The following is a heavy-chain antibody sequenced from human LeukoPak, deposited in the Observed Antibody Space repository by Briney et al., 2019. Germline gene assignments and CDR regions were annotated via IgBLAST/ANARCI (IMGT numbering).Heavy chain of an antibody. Sequence: GGSLRLSCAASGFTFSSYSMNWVRQAPGKGLEWVSSISSSSSYIYYADSVKGRFTISRDNAKNSLYLQMNSLRAEDTAVYYCARAGAAVAPDAFDIWGQGTMVTVPS. J-gene: IGHJ3*02. CDR3: ARAGAAVAPDAFDI. CDR1: GFTFSSYS. CDR2: ISSSSSYI. V-gene: IGHV3-21*01. D-gene: IGHD6-13*01.